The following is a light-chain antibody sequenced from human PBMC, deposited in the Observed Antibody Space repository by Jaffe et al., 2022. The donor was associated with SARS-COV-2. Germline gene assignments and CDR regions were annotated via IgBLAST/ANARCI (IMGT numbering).Light chain of an antibody. CDR3: SSYTSSNTVA. V-gene: IGLV2-14*03. J-gene: IGLJ2*01. CDR1: SSDLGSYKY. Sequence: QSALTQPASVSGSPGQSITISCTGTSSDLGSYKYVSWYQQHPGKAPKLIIYEVTYRPSGVSDRFSGSKSGTTASLTISGLQADDEADYYCSSYTSSNTVAFGGGTKLTVL. CDR2: EVT.